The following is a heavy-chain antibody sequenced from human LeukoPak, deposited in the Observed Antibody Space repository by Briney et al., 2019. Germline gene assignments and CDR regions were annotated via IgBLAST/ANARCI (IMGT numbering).Heavy chain of an antibody. CDR1: GFTFSTYS. CDR2: ISSSSSTI. V-gene: IGHV3-48*04. J-gene: IGHJ4*02. CDR3: ARDRGVGATAIGY. D-gene: IGHD1-26*01. Sequence: PGGSLRLSCAASGFTFSTYSMNWVRQAPGKGLEWVSYISSSSSTIYYADSVKGRFTISRDNAKNSLYLQMNSLRAEDTAVYYCARDRGVGATAIGYWGQGTLVTVSS.